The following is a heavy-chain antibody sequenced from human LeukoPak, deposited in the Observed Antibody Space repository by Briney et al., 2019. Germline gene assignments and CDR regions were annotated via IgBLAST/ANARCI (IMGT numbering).Heavy chain of an antibody. J-gene: IGHJ5*02. D-gene: IGHD3-10*01. CDR2: ISSSGSTT. Sequence: GGSLRLSCAASGFTFSSYEMNWVRQAPGKGLEWVSYISSSGSTTYYADSVKGRFTISRDNSKNTLYLQMNSLRAEDTAVYYCAKRNYYGSGSYAWFDPWGQGTLVTVSS. V-gene: IGHV3-48*03. CDR3: AKRNYYGSGSYAWFDP. CDR1: GFTFSSYE.